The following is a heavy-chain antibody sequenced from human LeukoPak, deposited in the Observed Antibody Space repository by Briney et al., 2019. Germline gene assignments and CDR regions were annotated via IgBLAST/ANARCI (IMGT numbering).Heavy chain of an antibody. D-gene: IGHD3-10*01. J-gene: IGHJ6*03. Sequence: GGSLRLSCAASGFAFQFFEMHWVRQAPGRGLEWVSGISKSGDSSNYADTVKGRFTISRDNSKNTLYLQMNSLRAEDTAVYYCAKRGGSQDNGSGSFYYYMDVWGKGTTVTVSS. V-gene: IGHV3-NL1*01. CDR1: GFAFQFFE. CDR3: AKRGGSQDNGSGSFYYYMDV. CDR2: ISKSGDSS.